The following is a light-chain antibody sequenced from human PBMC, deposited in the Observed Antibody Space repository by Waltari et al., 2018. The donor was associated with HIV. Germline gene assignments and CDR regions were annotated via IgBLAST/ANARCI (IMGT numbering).Light chain of an antibody. CDR1: HSVRSN. CDR3: QQYNSCPPAWT. J-gene: IGKJ1*01. V-gene: IGKV3-15*01. CDR2: GAS. Sequence: EIVMTQSPATLSVSPGDRATLSCRARHSVRSNLAWYQQKPGQAPRLIMFGASTRATGIPARFSGSGSGTVFTLTISSLQSEDFAIYYWQQYNSCPPAWTFGPGTTLEIK.